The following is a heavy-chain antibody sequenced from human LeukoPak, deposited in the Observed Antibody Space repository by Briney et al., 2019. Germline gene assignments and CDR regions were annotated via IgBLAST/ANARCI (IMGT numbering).Heavy chain of an antibody. J-gene: IGHJ6*03. CDR3: ARDPRPRVAGYYYYYMDV. CDR1: GYTFTSYG. V-gene: IGHV1-18*01. D-gene: IGHD6-19*01. Sequence: GASVKVSCKASGYTFTSYGISWVRQAPGQGLEWMGWISAYNGNTNYAQKLQGRVTMTTDTSTSTAYMELRSLRSDDTAVYYCARDPRPRVAGYYYYYMDVWGKGTTVTVSS. CDR2: ISAYNGNT.